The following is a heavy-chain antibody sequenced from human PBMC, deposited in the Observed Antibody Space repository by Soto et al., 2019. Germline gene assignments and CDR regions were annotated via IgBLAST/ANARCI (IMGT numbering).Heavy chain of an antibody. V-gene: IGHV1-69*01. CDR2: IIPIFGTA. Sequence: QVQLVQSGAEVKKPGSSVKVSCNASGGTFSSYAISWVRQAPGQGLEWMGGIIPIFGTANYAQKFQGRVTITADESTSTAYMELSSLRSEDTAVYYCARTHGDYGDYGSDYWGQGTLVTVSS. D-gene: IGHD4-17*01. CDR1: GGTFSSYA. CDR3: ARTHGDYGDYGSDY. J-gene: IGHJ4*02.